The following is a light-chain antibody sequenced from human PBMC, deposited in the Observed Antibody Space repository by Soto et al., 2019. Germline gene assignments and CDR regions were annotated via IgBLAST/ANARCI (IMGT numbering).Light chain of an antibody. CDR1: SSDVGGYNS. J-gene: IGLJ1*01. V-gene: IGLV2-8*01. CDR3: SSYAASNTLYV. CDR2: EVS. Sequence: QSVLTQPPSASGSPGQSLTISCTGTSSDVGGYNSVSWYQQHPGKAPKLMIYEVSKRPSGVPDRFSGSKSGNTASLTVSGLQADDEDDYYCSSYAASNTLYVFGTVTKVPVL.